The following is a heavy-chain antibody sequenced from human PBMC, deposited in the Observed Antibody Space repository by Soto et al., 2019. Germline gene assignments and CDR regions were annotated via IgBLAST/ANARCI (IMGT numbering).Heavy chain of an antibody. CDR3: ASHSGDSSGNEYYYYYGMDV. CDR1: GYSFTSYC. Sequence: PGESLKISCKGSGYSFTSYCIGWVRQMPGKGLEWMGIIYPGDSDTRYSPSFQGQVTISADKSISTAYLQWSSLKASDTAMYYCASHSGDSSGNEYYYYYGMDVWGQGTTVTRLL. V-gene: IGHV5-51*01. CDR2: IYPGDSDT. D-gene: IGHD3-22*01. J-gene: IGHJ6*02.